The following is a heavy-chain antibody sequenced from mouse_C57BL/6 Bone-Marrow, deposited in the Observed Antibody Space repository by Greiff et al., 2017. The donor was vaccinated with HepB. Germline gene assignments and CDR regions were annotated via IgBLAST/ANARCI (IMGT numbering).Heavy chain of an antibody. D-gene: IGHD1-1*01. Sequence: VQLQQSGAELVRPGASVKLSCKASGYTFTDYYINWVKQRPGQGLEWIARIYPGSGNTYYNEKFKGKATLTAEKSSSTAYMQLSSLTSEDSAVYFCARGDTTVLFDYWGQGTTLTVSS. J-gene: IGHJ2*01. V-gene: IGHV1-76*01. CDR2: IYPGSGNT. CDR1: GYTFTDYY. CDR3: ARGDTTVLFDY.